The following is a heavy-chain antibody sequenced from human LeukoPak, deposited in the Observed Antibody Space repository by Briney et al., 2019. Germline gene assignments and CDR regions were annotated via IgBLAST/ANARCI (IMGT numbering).Heavy chain of an antibody. J-gene: IGHJ4*02. CDR3: ARVWGEYDYGGNSYYFDY. Sequence: ASVKVSCKASGYTFSSYGISWVRQSPGQGLEWMGWISAYNDNTNYAQKLQGRVTMTTDTSTSTAYMELRSLRSDDTAVYYCARVWGEYDYGGNSYYFDYWGQGTLVTVSS. D-gene: IGHD4-23*01. CDR2: ISAYNDNT. V-gene: IGHV1-18*01. CDR1: GYTFSSYG.